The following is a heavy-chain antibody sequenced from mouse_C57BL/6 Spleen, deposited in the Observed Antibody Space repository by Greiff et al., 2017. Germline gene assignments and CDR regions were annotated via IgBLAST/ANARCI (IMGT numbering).Heavy chain of an antibody. CDR3: ARTHYYGSSYGYFDV. D-gene: IGHD1-1*01. J-gene: IGHJ1*03. CDR1: GYAFSSSW. V-gene: IGHV1-82*01. CDR2: IYPGDGDT. Sequence: QVQLQQSGPELVKPGASVKISCKASGYAFSSSWMNWVKQRPGKGLEWIGRIYPGDGDTNYNGKFKGKATLTADKSSSTAYMQLSSLTSEDSAVYVCARTHYYGSSYGYFDVWGTGTTVTVAS.